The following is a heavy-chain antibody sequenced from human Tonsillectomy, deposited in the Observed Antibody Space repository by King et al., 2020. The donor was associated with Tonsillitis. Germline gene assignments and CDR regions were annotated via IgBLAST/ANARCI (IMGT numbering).Heavy chain of an antibody. CDR3: AKIYVVYAIPRGVYFDL. V-gene: IGHV1-18*01. CDR2: ISANNGNT. CDR1: GYTFSSYG. Sequence: VQLVESGAEVKKPGASVKVSCKASGYTFSSYGITWVRQAPGQGLEWMGWISANNGNTNYAQNFQGRVTMTTDTSTSTAYMELRSLRSDDTAVYYCAKIYVVYAIPRGVYFDLWGRGTLVTVSS. J-gene: IGHJ2*01. D-gene: IGHD2-8*02.